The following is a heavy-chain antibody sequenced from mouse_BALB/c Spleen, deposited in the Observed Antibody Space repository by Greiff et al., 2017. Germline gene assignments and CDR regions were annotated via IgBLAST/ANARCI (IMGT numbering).Heavy chain of an antibody. J-gene: IGHJ4*01. V-gene: IGHV14-1*02. CDR2: IDPENGNT. Sequence: EVKLMESGAELVRPGALVKLSCKASGFNIKDYYMHWVKQRPEQGLEWIGWIDPENGNTIYDPKFQGKASITADTSSNTAYLQLSSLTSEDTAVYYCARGEGYDGYAMDYWGQGTSVTVSS. D-gene: IGHD2-2*01. CDR1: GFNIKDYY. CDR3: ARGEGYDGYAMDY.